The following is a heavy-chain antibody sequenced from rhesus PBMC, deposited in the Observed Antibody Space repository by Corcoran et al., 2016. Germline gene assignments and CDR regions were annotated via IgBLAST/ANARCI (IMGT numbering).Heavy chain of an antibody. CDR1: GGSISDIYR. Sequence: QVQLQESGPGVVKPSETLSLTCAVSGGSISDIYRWSWIRQPPGKGLEWIGYIYGSSTGTNYNPSLKSRVTISKDTSKNQFSLKLSSVTAADTAVYYCAGTVTTYGLDSWGQGVVVTVSS. D-gene: IGHD5-24*01. CDR3: AGTVTTYGLDS. V-gene: IGHV4S10*01. J-gene: IGHJ6*01. CDR2: IYGSSTGT.